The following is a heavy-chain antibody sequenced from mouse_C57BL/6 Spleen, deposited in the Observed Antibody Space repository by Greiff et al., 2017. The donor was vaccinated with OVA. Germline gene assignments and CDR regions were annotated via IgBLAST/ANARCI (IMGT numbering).Heavy chain of an antibody. CDR3: TRDSYYSNYIFAY. V-gene: IGHV1-15*01. CDR1: GYTFTDYE. J-gene: IGHJ3*01. Sequence: QVQLQQSGAELVRPGASVTLSCKASGYTFTDYEMHWVKQTPVHGLEWIGAIDPETGGTAYNQKFKGKAILTADKSSSTAYMELRSLTSEDSAVYYCTRDSYYSNYIFAYWGQGTLVTVSA. CDR2: IDPETGGT. D-gene: IGHD2-5*01.